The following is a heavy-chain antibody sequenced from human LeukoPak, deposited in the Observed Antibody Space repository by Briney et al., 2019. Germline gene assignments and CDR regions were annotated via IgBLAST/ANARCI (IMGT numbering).Heavy chain of an antibody. J-gene: IGHJ6*02. Sequence: GASVKVSCKASGYTFTGFYMHWVRQAPGQRLEWMGWINPNSGGTNYAQKFQGRVTMTRDTSISTAYMELSRLRSDDTAVYYCAREGTTASYYYYGMDVWGQGTTVTVSS. V-gene: IGHV1-2*02. CDR1: GYTFTGFY. CDR3: AREGTTASYYYYGMDV. D-gene: IGHD2/OR15-2a*01. CDR2: INPNSGGT.